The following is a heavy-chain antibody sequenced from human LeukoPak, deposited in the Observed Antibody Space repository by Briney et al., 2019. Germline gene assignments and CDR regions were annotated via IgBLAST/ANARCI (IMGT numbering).Heavy chain of an antibody. Sequence: GGSLRLSCAASGFTFSSYGMNWVRQAPGKGLEWVSSISSSSSYIYYADSVKGRFTISRDNAKNSLYLQMNSLRAEDTAVYYCARIWRLVVTPAGDYWGQGTLVTVSS. CDR2: ISSSSSYI. V-gene: IGHV3-21*01. CDR3: ARIWRLVVTPAGDY. D-gene: IGHD4-23*01. CDR1: GFTFSSYG. J-gene: IGHJ4*02.